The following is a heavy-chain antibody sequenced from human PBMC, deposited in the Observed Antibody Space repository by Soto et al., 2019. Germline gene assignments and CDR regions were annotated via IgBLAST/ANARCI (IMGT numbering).Heavy chain of an antibody. Sequence: PSETLSLTCTVSGGSISGHYWSWIRQPPEKGLQYIGYISYSGSTNYNPSLKSRVTISVDTSNNQFSLRLSSVTAADTAVYYCARDVGLQHDTRYYDFWSGKNNWFDPWGQGTLVTVS. J-gene: IGHJ5*02. CDR3: ARDVGLQHDTRYYDFWSGKNNWFDP. D-gene: IGHD3-3*01. CDR2: ISYSGST. CDR1: GGSISGHY. V-gene: IGHV4-59*11.